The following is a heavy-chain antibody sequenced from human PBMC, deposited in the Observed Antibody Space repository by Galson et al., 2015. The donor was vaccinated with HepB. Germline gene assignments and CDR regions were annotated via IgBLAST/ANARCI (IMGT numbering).Heavy chain of an antibody. V-gene: IGHV3-49*04. J-gene: IGHJ6*02. CDR2: IRSKAYGGTT. CDR1: GFTFGDYA. D-gene: IGHD6-13*01. Sequence: SLRLSCAASGFTFGDYAMSWVRQAPGKGLEWVGFIRSKAYGGTTEYAASVKGRFTISRDDSKSIAYLQMNSLKTEDTAVYYCTRDWEQQLIYGMDVWGQGTTVTVSS. CDR3: TRDWEQQLIYGMDV.